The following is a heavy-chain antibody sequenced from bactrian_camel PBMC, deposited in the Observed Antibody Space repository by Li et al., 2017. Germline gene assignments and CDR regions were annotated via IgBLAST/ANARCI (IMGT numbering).Heavy chain of an antibody. J-gene: IGHJ4*01. CDR2: ISKGGHNI. Sequence: DVQLVESGGGLVQPGGSLRLSCAASGFTFSNYAMSWVRQAPGKAHEWVSTISKGGHNIYYTESVRGRFTISRDNAKNTVHLQLNSLKTEDSAKYYCASLETWTLMGVWGQGTQVTVS. D-gene: IGHD3*01. CDR1: GFTFSNYA. V-gene: IGHV3S40*01. CDR3: ASLETWTLMGV.